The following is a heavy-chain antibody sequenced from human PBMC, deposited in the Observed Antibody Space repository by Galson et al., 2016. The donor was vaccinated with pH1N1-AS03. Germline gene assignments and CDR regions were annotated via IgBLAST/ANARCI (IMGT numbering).Heavy chain of an antibody. J-gene: IGHJ3*01. D-gene: IGHD6-13*01. CDR3: ARFLSSWTFYYGLDV. CDR1: GGSISSYS. V-gene: IGHV4-59*01. Sequence: SETLSLTCTVSGGSISSYSWTWIRQPPGKGLEWIGHIYYSGGTNYNPSLKSRVTISVDTSKNQFSLKLSSVTAADTAVYYYARFLSSWTFYYGLDVWGQGTVVTGSS. CDR2: IYYSGGT.